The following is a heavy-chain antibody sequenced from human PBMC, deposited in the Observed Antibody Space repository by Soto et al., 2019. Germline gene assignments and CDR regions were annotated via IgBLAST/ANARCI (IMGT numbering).Heavy chain of an antibody. Sequence: EVQLVESGGGLVKPGGSLRLSCAASGFTFSSYSMNWVRQASGKGLEWVSSISSDSSYIYYADSVKGRFTISRDNAKNSLYLQMNSLRAEDTAVYYCARDGKDHALDYWGQGTLVTVSS. CDR1: GFTFSSYS. J-gene: IGHJ4*02. CDR3: ARDGKDHALDY. V-gene: IGHV3-21*01. CDR2: ISSDSSYI.